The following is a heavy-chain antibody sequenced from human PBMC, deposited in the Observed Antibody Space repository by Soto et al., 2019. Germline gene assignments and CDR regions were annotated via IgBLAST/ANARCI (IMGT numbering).Heavy chain of an antibody. CDR1: GLSLNNYA. Sequence: RSLRLSCVVSGLSLNNYAIAWVRHAPGKGLEFVSTIDVLDGAWYSDSVRGRLAISRDVSRNTVYLQMSSLRVEDTAIYFCSDWRAGGPVNLDHWGAGTRVTVSS. CDR2: IDVLDGA. J-gene: IGHJ4*02. CDR3: SDWRAGGPVNLDH. V-gene: IGHV3-23*01. D-gene: IGHD2-15*01.